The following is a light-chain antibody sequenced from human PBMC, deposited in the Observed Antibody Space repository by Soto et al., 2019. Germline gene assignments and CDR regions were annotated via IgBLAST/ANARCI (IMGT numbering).Light chain of an antibody. CDR1: TGAVTSGNF. V-gene: IGLV7-46*01. J-gene: IGLJ3*02. Sequence: QAVVTQEPSLSVSPGGTVTLTCASSTGAVTSGNFPYWFQQKPGQAPRTLIYETSNKHSWTPARFSGSLLGGKAALTLSGAQPEDGAEYYCLLSFSGPRVFGGGTKLTVL. CDR2: ETS. CDR3: LLSFSGPRV.